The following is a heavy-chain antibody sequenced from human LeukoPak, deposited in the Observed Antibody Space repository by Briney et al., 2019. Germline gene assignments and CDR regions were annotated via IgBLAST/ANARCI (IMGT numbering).Heavy chain of an antibody. D-gene: IGHD3-10*02. CDR2: IYYSGST. J-gene: IGHJ4*02. V-gene: IGHV4-59*01. CDR1: GGSMSSYY. Sequence: SETLSLTCTVSGGSMSSYYWSWIRQPPGKGLEWIGYIYYSGSTNYNPSLKSRVTISVDTSKNQFSLKLSSVTAADTAVYYCARGNLLLGSGSHDDSYYFDYWGQGTLVTVSS. CDR3: ARGNLLLGSGSHDDSYYFDY.